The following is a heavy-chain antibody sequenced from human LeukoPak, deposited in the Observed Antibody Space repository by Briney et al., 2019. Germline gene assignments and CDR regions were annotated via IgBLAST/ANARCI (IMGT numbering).Heavy chain of an antibody. J-gene: IGHJ4*02. CDR3: ARRSGIAVAGAFDY. CDR1: GFTFSSYA. Sequence: GGSLRPSCAASGFTFSSYAMSWVRQAPGKGLEWVSAISGSGGSTYYADFVKGRFTISRDNSKNTLYLQMNSLRAEDTAVYYCARRSGIAVAGAFDYWGQGTLVTVSS. V-gene: IGHV3-23*01. D-gene: IGHD6-19*01. CDR2: ISGSGGST.